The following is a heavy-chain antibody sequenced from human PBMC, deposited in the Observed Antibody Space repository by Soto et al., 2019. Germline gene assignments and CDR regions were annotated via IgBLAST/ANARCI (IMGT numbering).Heavy chain of an antibody. CDR1: GFTFSSYG. D-gene: IGHD3-9*01. CDR2: ISYDGSNK. V-gene: IGHV3-30*18. Sequence: VGSLRLSCAASGFTFSSYGMHWVRQAPGKGLEWVAVISYDGSNKYYADSVKGRFTISRDNSKNTLYLQMNSLRAEDTAVYYCAKSYSILTGYSDYFDYWGQGTLVTVSS. CDR3: AKSYSILTGYSDYFDY. J-gene: IGHJ4*02.